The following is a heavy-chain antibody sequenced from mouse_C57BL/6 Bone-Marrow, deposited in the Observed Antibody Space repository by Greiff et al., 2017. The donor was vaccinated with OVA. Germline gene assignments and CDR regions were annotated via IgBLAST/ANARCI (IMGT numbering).Heavy chain of an antibody. CDR2: IDPSDSYT. Sequence: VKLQQPGAELVRPGTSVKLSCKASGYTFTSYWMHWVKQRPGQGLEWIGVIDPSDSYTNYNQKFKGKATLTVDTASSSAYMQLSSLTSEASAVYDCASQTAQAHFDYGGQGTTLTVSS. D-gene: IGHD3-2*02. CDR1: GYTFTSYW. CDR3: ASQTAQAHFDY. J-gene: IGHJ2*01. V-gene: IGHV1-59*01.